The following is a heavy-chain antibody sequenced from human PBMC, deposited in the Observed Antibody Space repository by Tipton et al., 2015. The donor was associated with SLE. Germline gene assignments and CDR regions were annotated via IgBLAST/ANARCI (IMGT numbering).Heavy chain of an antibody. CDR3: ARDHAWAFDM. Sequence: SLRLSCAASGFTFSGSAMSWVRQAPGKGLEWVSVISGSGITTFYADSVKGRFTISRDSSKNTLYLQMNSLRAEGTAIYYCARDHAWAFDMWGQGTMVSVSS. V-gene: IGHV3-23*01. CDR1: GFTFSGSA. CDR2: ISGSGITT. J-gene: IGHJ3*02.